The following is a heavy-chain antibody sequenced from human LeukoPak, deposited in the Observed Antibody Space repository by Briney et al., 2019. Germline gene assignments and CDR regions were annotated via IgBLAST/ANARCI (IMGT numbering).Heavy chain of an antibody. J-gene: IGHJ4*02. V-gene: IGHV1-18*04. D-gene: IGHD3-9*01. CDR1: GYTFTSYG. CDR2: ISPYNGNT. Sequence: GASVKVSCKASGYTFTSYGISWVRQAPGQGLEWMVWISPYNGNTNYAQKLQGRVTITTDTSTITVYMELRSLRYDDTAVYYCAREVYYDILTGYYTPGGIDYWGQGTLVTVSS. CDR3: AREVYYDILTGYYTPGGIDY.